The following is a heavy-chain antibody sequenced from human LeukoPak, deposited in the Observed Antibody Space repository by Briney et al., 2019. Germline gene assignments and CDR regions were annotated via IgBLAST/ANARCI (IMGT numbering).Heavy chain of an antibody. CDR2: LSGSGGNT. D-gene: IGHD4-17*01. CDR3: AKGGGDYLIYYGMDV. V-gene: IGHV3-23*01. CDR1: GFSFSDCA. J-gene: IGHJ6*02. Sequence: GGSLRLSCAASGFSFSDCAMSWVRQAPGKGLEWVSGLSGSGGNTHYADSVKGRFTISRDNSKNTLYLQMNSLRAEDTAVYYCAKGGGDYLIYYGMDVWGQGATVTVSS.